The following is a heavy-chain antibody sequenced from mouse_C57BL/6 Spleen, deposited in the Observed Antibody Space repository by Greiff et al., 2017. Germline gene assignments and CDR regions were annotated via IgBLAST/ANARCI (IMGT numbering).Heavy chain of an antibody. CDR2: IDPSDSET. CDR3: ARSLYSKSPLDY. J-gene: IGHJ2*01. D-gene: IGHD2-5*01. V-gene: IGHV1-52*01. CDR1: GYTFTSYW. Sequence: VQLQQPGAELVRPGSSVKLSCKASGYTFTSYWMHWVKQRPIQGLEWIGNIDPSDSETHYNQKFKDKATLTVDKSSSTAYMQLSSLTSEDSAVYYCARSLYSKSPLDYWGQGTTLTVSS.